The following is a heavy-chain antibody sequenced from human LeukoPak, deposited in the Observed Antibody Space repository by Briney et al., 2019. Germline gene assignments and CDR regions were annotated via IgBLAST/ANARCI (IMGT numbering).Heavy chain of an antibody. Sequence: PSQTLSLTCTVSGGSISSGSYYWSWIRQPAGKGLEWIGRIYTSGSTNYNPSLKSRVTMSVDTSKNQFSLKLSSVTAADTAVYYCARIRTGTTWGAFDIWGQGTMVTVSS. CDR3: ARIRTGTTWGAFDI. CDR1: GGSISSGSYY. CDR2: IYTSGST. J-gene: IGHJ3*02. D-gene: IGHD1-1*01. V-gene: IGHV4-61*02.